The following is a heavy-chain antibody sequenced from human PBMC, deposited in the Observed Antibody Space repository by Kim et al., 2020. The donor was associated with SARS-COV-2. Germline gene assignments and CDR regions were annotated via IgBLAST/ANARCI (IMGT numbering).Heavy chain of an antibody. CDR1: GGTFSSYA. D-gene: IGHD3-10*01. CDR3: AIGGVRGVIPDY. CDR2: IIPILGIA. Sequence: SVKVSCKASGGTFSSYAISWVRQAPGQGLEWMGRIIPILGIANYAQKFQGRVTITADKSTSTAYMELSSLRSEDTAVDYCAIGGVRGVIPDYWGQGTLV. J-gene: IGHJ4*02. V-gene: IGHV1-69*04.